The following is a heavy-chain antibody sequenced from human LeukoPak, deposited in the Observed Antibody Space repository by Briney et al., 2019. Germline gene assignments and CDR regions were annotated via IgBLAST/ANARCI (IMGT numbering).Heavy chain of an antibody. CDR3: ASQQDLVYSLSSGGYYFDY. V-gene: IGHV3-7*01. Sequence: PGGSLRLSCAASGLNNKFWMSWVRQAPGKGLEWVANSKHDGSERYYVDSVKGRFTISRDNATISVSMQMNSLRAEDAVVYYCASQQDLVYSLSSGGYYFDYWGQGILVTVSS. CDR1: GLNNKFW. CDR2: SKHDGSER. J-gene: IGHJ4*02. D-gene: IGHD2-15*01.